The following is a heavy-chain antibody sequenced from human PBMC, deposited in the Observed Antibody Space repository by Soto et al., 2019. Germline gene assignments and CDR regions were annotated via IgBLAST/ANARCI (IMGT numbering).Heavy chain of an antibody. CDR3: TRDTPPPENDAFDI. Sequence: GGSLRLSCTASGFTFGDYAMSWFRQAPGKGLEWVGFIRSKAYGGTTEYAASVKGRLTISRDDSKSIAYLQMNSLKTEDTAVYYCTRDTPPPENDAFDIWGQGTMVTVSS. J-gene: IGHJ3*02. CDR1: GFTFGDYA. CDR2: IRSKAYGGTT. V-gene: IGHV3-49*03.